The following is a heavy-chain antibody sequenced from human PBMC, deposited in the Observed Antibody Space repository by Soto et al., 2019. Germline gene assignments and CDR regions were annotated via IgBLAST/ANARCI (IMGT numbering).Heavy chain of an antibody. CDR2: INHSGST. CDR1: GGSFSGYY. J-gene: IGHJ5*02. D-gene: IGHD2-15*01. V-gene: IGHV4-34*01. CDR3: ARGVVVVVAATFWFDP. Sequence: QVQLQQWGAGLLKPSATLSLTCAVYGGSFSGYYWSWIRQPPGKGLEWIGEINHSGSTNYNPSLKSRVTISVDTSKNQFSLKLSSVTAADTAVYYCARGVVVVVAATFWFDPWGQGTLVTVSS.